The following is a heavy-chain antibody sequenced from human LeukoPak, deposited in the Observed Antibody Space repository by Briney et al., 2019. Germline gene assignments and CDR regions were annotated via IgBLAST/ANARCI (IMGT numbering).Heavy chain of an antibody. D-gene: IGHD3-3*01. CDR1: GYTFTGCY. J-gene: IGHJ4*02. V-gene: IGHV1-2*02. Sequence: VASVKVSCKASGYTFTGCYMHWVRQAPGQGLEWMGWINPNSGGTNYAQKFQGRVTMTRDTSISTAYMELSRLRSDDTAVYYCARASRITIFGVVITGEYYFDYWGQGTLVTVSS. CDR2: INPNSGGT. CDR3: ARASRITIFGVVITGEYYFDY.